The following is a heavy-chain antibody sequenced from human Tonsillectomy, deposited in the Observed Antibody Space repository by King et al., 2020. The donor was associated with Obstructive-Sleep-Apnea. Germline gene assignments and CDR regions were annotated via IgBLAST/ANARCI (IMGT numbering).Heavy chain of an antibody. CDR3: ASFPLGGMAV. V-gene: IGHV4-34*01. J-gene: IGHJ6*02. CDR2: INHSGST. D-gene: IGHD7-27*01. Sequence: VQLQQWGAGLLKPSETMSLTCAVYGGSFSGYYWSWIRQPPGKGLEWIGEINHSGSTNYNPSLKSRVTISVDTSKNQFSLKLSSVTAADTAVYYCASFPLGGMAVWGQGTTVTVSS. CDR1: GGSFSGYY.